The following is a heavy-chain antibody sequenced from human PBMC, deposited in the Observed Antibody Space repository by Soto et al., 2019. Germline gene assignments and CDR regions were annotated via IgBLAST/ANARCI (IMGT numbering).Heavy chain of an antibody. J-gene: IGHJ5*02. CDR2: IYWNDDK. CDR1: GFSPRTSGVG. Sequence: SGPTLVNPTQTLTLTCIFPGFSPRTSGVGVGWIRQPPGKALEWLGFIYWNDDKRYSPSLKSRLTITKDTSKTQVVLTMTNTDPVDTATYYCAKSGSSGWYGWFDPWGQGTLVTVSS. V-gene: IGHV2-5*01. CDR3: AKSGSSGWYGWFDP. D-gene: IGHD6-19*01.